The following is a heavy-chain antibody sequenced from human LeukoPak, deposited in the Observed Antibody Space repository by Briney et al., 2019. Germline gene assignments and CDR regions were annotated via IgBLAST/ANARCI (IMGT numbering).Heavy chain of an antibody. CDR1: VYIFTNFG. CDR2: ISAYNGHR. Sequence: ASVSVSCKASVYIFTNFGISWVRQAPGQGLEWMGWISAYNGHRNYAQKFQDRLTVTTNTSATTAYMELTGLTSDDTGVYYCARDRSSSSLWGQGTLVTISS. J-gene: IGHJ4*02. D-gene: IGHD6-6*01. CDR3: ARDRSSSSL. V-gene: IGHV1-18*01.